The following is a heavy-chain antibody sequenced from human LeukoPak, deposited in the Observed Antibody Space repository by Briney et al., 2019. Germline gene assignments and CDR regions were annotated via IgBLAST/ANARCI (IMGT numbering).Heavy chain of an antibody. CDR2: IYSGGST. CDR3: AKDLPDYGGFEPNFDY. Sequence: PGGSLRLSCAASGFTVSSNYMSWVRQAPGKGLEWVSVIYSGGSTYYADSVKGRFTISRDNSKNTLYLQMNSLRAEDTAVYYCAKDLPDYGGFEPNFDYWGQGTLVTVSS. CDR1: GFTVSSNY. V-gene: IGHV3-53*01. D-gene: IGHD4-23*01. J-gene: IGHJ4*02.